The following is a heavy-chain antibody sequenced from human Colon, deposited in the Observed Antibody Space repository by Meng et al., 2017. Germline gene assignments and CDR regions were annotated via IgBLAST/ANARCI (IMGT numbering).Heavy chain of an antibody. J-gene: IGHJ4*02. CDR3: TVQLVVSGFDN. CDR2: IRSESNSYAT. V-gene: IGHV3-73*01. D-gene: IGHD3-22*01. Sequence: EVQLVESGGGLVQPGGSLKLSCAASGFTFSASAMYWVRQASGNGLEWIGRIRSESNSYATAYAASVKGRFTMSRDDSKNTAYLEMNSLKTEDTAVYYCTVQLVVSGFDNWGQGTLVTVSS. CDR1: GFTFSASA.